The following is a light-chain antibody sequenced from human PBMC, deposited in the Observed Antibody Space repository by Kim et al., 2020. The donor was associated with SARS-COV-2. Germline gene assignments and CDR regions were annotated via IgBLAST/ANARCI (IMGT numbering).Light chain of an antibody. J-gene: IGLJ2*01. V-gene: IGLV2-14*03. CDR2: DGN. Sequence: SITLSCPGTSSDVGDYNYVSWYQHHPGKAPKLMIYDGNNRPSGVSNRFSGSKSGNTASLTISGLQAEDEADYYCSSYTSSSTPHVVFGGGTQLTVL. CDR1: SSDVGDYNY. CDR3: SSYTSSSTPHVV.